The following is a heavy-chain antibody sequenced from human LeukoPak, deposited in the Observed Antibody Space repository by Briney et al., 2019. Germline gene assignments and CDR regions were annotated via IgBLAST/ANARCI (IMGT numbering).Heavy chain of an antibody. V-gene: IGHV3-23*01. J-gene: IGHJ1*01. D-gene: IGHD2-15*01. CDR2: ISSSGSNT. CDR1: EFTYG. Sequence: GGSLRLSCAASEFTYGMNWVRQAPGKGLECVSAISSSGSNTYYADSVKGRFTISRDNSKNTLYLQMNSLRAEDTAVYYCAQQVGYCSSGSCYFTYWGQGTLVTVSS. CDR3: AQQVGYCSSGSCYFTY.